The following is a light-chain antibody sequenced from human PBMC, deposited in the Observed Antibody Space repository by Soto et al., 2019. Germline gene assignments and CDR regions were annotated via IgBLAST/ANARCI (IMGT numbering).Light chain of an antibody. J-gene: IGLJ2*01. CDR2: EVS. CDR1: SSDIGGYKS. V-gene: IGLV2-14*01. CDR3: SSYTSSSTVV. Sequence: QSVLTQPASVSGSPGQSITISCTETSSDIGGYKSVSWYQHHPGKAPKLMIFEVSNRPSGVSNRFSGSKSGNTASLTISGLQAEDEADYYCSSYTSSSTVVFGGGTKLTVL.